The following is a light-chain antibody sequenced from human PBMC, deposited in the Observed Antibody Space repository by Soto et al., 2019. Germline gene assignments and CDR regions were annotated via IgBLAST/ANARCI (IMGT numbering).Light chain of an antibody. Sequence: EIVMTQSPATLSVSPGERATLSCRASQSVSSNLAWYQQKPGQAPRLLIYGASTRATGIPARFSGSGSGTEFTLTISSLQSEDSALYYCQQYNNWWTFGQGTKVEIK. CDR2: GAS. J-gene: IGKJ1*01. V-gene: IGKV3-15*01. CDR3: QQYNNWWT. CDR1: QSVSSN.